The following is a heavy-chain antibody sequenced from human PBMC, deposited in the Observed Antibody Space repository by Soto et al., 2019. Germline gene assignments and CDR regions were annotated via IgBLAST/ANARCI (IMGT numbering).Heavy chain of an antibody. J-gene: IGHJ4*02. CDR1: GYTFTSYA. V-gene: IGHV1-3*01. CDR3: ARERLSYYDSSGYHPFDY. Sequence: ASVKVSCKASGYTFTSYAMHWVRQAPGQRLEWMGWINAGNGNTKYSQEFQGRVTITRDTSASTAYMELSSLRSEDTAVYYCARERLSYYDSSGYHPFDYWGQGTLVTVSS. D-gene: IGHD3-22*01. CDR2: INAGNGNT.